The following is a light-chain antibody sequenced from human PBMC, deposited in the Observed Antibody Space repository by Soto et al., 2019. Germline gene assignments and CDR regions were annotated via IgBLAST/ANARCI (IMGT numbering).Light chain of an antibody. V-gene: IGLV2-14*03. Sequence: QSVLTQPASVSGSPGQSITISCTGTSSDVGGYNYVSWYQQHPGKAPKLMIYDVSNRPSGVSNRISGSKSGNTASLTISGLQAEDDADYYCSSYTRSSSLVFGTGTKVTVL. CDR1: SSDVGGYNY. CDR3: SSYTRSSSLV. J-gene: IGLJ1*01. CDR2: DVS.